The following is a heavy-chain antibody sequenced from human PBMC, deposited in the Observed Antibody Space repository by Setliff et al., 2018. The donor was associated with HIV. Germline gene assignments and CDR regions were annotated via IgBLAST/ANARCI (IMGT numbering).Heavy chain of an antibody. CDR1: GGTLSKYA. Sequence: GASVKVSCKASGGTLSKYAIIWVRQAPGQGLEWMGGIIPIFGTANYAQNFQGRVTITADASTSTAYMALVSLRSEDTAVYYCARADPFVTERSHDFGGNSGVWFDHWGQGTLGTVSS. CDR2: IIPIFGTA. D-gene: IGHD4-17*01. J-gene: IGHJ5*02. CDR3: ARADPFVTERSHDFGGNSGVWFDH. V-gene: IGHV1-69*13.